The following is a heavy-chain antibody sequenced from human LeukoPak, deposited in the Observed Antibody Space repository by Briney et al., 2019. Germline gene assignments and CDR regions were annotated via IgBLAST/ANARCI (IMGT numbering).Heavy chain of an antibody. J-gene: IGHJ6*04. CDR3: ARDMVRGVLYGMAV. CDR1: GFTFSSYG. D-gene: IGHD3-10*01. Sequence: PGRSLRLSCAASGFTFSSYGMHWVRQAPGKGLEWVAVIWYDGSNKYYADSVKGRFTISRDNSKTTLYLQMNSLRAEDTAVYYCARDMVRGVLYGMAVWGKGTTATVYS. V-gene: IGHV3-33*01. CDR2: IWYDGSNK.